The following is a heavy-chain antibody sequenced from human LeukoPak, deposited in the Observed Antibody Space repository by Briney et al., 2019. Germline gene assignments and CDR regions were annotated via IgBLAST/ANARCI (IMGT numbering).Heavy chain of an antibody. V-gene: IGHV4-38-2*01. J-gene: IGHJ5*02. CDR3: ARLGYCSSTSCFP. CDR1: GYSISSGYY. Sequence: PSETLSLTCAVSGYSISSGYYWGWIRQPPGKGLEWIGSIYHSGSTYYNPSLKSRVTISVDTSKNQFSLKLSSVTAADTAVYCCARLGYCSSTSCFPWGQGTLVTVSS. D-gene: IGHD2-2*01. CDR2: IYHSGST.